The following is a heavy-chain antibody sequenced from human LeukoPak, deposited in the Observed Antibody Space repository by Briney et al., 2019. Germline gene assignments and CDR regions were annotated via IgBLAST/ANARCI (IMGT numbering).Heavy chain of an antibody. CDR1: GFTFSTYA. D-gene: IGHD4-17*01. V-gene: IGHV3-23*01. J-gene: IGHJ4*02. CDR2: ISNSGAST. CDR3: AKDRPLYGDYRLIFDY. Sequence: GGSLRLSCAASGFTFSTYAMSWARHAPGKGLEWVSFISNSGASTYYADSVKGRFTISRDTSKNTLYLQMSSLRDEDTAIYYCAKDRPLYGDYRLIFDYWGQGTLVTVSS.